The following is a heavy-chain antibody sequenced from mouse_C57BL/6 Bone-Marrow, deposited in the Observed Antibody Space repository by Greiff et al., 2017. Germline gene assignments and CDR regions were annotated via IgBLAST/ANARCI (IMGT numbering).Heavy chain of an antibody. J-gene: IGHJ2*01. CDR1: GFNIKDDY. D-gene: IGHD2-3*01. CDR2: IDPENGDT. CDR3: TGVYDGYLYYFDY. Sequence: EVKLVESGAELVRPGASVKLSCTASGFNIKDDYMHWVKQRPEQGLEWIGWIDPENGDTEYASKFQGKATITADTSSNTAYLQLSSLTSEDTAVYYCTGVYDGYLYYFDYWGQGTTLTVSS. V-gene: IGHV14-4*01.